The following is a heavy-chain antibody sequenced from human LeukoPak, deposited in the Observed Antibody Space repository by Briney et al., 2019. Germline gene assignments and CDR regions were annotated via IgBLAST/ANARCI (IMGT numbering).Heavy chain of an antibody. Sequence: PGGSLRLSCAASGFTFNNYGMFWFRQAPGKGLDWVSFIRFDGSHKYYADSVKGRFTISRDNSKNTVYLQMNSLRAEDTAVYYCARDPGYDYGYDYWGQGTLVTVSS. D-gene: IGHD5-18*01. CDR3: ARDPGYDYGYDY. V-gene: IGHV3-30*02. CDR1: GFTFNNYG. J-gene: IGHJ4*02. CDR2: IRFDGSHK.